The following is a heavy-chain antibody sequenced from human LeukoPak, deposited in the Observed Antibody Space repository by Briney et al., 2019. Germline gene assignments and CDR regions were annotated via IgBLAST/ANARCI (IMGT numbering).Heavy chain of an antibody. CDR2: VNPNSGGT. V-gene: IGHV1-2*02. Sequence: ASVKVSCKASGYTFTGYYMHWVRQAPGQGVEWMGWVNPNSGGTNFAQKFQGRVTMTRDTSISTAYMELSRLRSDDAAVYFCARDREYRSSSYPLDYWGQGTLVTVSS. D-gene: IGHD6-6*01. CDR1: GYTFTGYY. CDR3: ARDREYRSSSYPLDY. J-gene: IGHJ4*02.